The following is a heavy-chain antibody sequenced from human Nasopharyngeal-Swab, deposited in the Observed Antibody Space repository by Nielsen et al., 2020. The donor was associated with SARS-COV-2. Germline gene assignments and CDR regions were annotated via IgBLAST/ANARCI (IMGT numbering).Heavy chain of an antibody. CDR2: IYSAAGT. V-gene: IGHV3-53*01. J-gene: IGHJ4*02. Sequence: GESLKISCAASGFTVSRNYMSWVRQAPEKGLEWASVIYSAAGTHYADSVKGRFTISRDNGKNTVYLQMNSLRVEDTAVYYCARLLDQSSRWSEFDYWGQGTLVTVSS. D-gene: IGHD6-13*01. CDR3: ARLLDQSSRWSEFDY. CDR1: GFTVSRNY.